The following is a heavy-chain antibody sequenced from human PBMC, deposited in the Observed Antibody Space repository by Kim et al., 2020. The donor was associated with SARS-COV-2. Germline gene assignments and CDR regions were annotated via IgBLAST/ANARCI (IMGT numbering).Heavy chain of an antibody. CDR3: ASAAGQLGSFGSPYYYGMDV. V-gene: IGHV4-59*01. J-gene: IGHJ6*02. Sequence: SETLSLTCTVSGGSISSYYWSWIRQPPGKGLEWIGYIYYSGSTNYNPSLKSRVTISVDTSKNQFSLKLSSVTAADTAVYYCASAAGQLGSFGSPYYYGMDVWGQGTTVTVSS. D-gene: IGHD6-6*01. CDR1: GGSISSYY. CDR2: IYYSGST.